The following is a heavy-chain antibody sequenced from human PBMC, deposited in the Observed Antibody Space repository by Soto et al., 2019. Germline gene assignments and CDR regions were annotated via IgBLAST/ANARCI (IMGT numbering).Heavy chain of an antibody. CDR2: ISAYNGNT. J-gene: IGHJ4*02. D-gene: IGHD2-15*01. V-gene: IGHV1-18*01. CDR3: ARDLRIYCSGGSCYPGEY. Sequence: ASVKVSCKASGYTFTSYGISWVRQAPGQGLEWMGWISAYNGNTNYAQKLQGRVTMTTDTSTSTAYMELRSLRSDDTAVYYCARDLRIYCSGGSCYPGEYWGQGTLVTVSS. CDR1: GYTFTSYG.